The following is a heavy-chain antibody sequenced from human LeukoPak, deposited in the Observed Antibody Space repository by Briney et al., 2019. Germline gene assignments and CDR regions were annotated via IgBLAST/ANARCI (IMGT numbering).Heavy chain of an antibody. Sequence: EASVKVSRKASGGTFSSYAISWVRQAPGQGLEWMGGIIPIFGTANYAQKFQGRVTITADESTSTAYMELSSLRSEDTAVYYCARDKGGFLDPWGQGTLVTVSS. D-gene: IGHD2-15*01. CDR3: ARDKGGFLDP. J-gene: IGHJ5*02. CDR1: GGTFSSYA. V-gene: IGHV1-69*13. CDR2: IIPIFGTA.